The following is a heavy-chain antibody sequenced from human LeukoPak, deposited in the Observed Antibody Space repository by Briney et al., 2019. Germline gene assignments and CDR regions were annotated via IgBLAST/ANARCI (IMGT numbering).Heavy chain of an antibody. D-gene: IGHD1-26*01. CDR3: ARVDRGSYSIDY. Sequence: GGSLRLSCAASGFTFSSYGMNWVRQAPGKGLEWVSSISSSSSYIYYADSVKGRFTISRDNAKNSLYLQMNSLRAEDTAVYYCARVDRGSYSIDYWGQGTLVTVSS. V-gene: IGHV3-21*01. CDR2: ISSSSSYI. J-gene: IGHJ4*02. CDR1: GFTFSSYG.